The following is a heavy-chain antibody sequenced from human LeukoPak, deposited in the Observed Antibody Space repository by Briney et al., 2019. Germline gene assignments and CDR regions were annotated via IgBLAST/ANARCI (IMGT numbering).Heavy chain of an antibody. D-gene: IGHD2-2*03. V-gene: IGHV3-66*01. CDR3: ARVGYCSSTSCPDY. CDR2: IYSGGST. Sequence: PGGSLRLSCAASGFTVSSNYMSWVRRAPGKGLEWVSVIYSGGSTYYADSVKGRFTISRDNSKNTLYLQMNSLRAEDTAVYYCARVGYCSSTSCPDYWGQGTLVTVSS. CDR1: GFTVSSNY. J-gene: IGHJ4*02.